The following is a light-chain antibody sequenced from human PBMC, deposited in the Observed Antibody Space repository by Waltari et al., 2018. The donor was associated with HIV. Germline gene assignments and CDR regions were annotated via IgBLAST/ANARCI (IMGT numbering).Light chain of an antibody. J-gene: IGLJ2*01. CDR3: QVWDSSTDHVV. CDR2: YDT. CDR1: HIGRQS. Sequence: SPVLTQPPSVSVAPGQTASITCGAPHIGRQSVHWYQQKPGQAPVLVMVYDTDRPAGIPERFSGSNSANTAILTISRVGAGDEADYYCQVWDSSTDHVVFGGGTKLTVL. V-gene: IGLV3-21*04.